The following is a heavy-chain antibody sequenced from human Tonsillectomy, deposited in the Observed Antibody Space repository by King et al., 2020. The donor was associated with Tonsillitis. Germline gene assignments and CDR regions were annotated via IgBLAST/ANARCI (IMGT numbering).Heavy chain of an antibody. J-gene: IGHJ3*02. D-gene: IGHD3-22*01. CDR1: GFTFTSSA. CDR2: IVVGSGNT. Sequence: KQLVQSGPEVKKPGTSVKVSCKASGFTFTSSAMQWVRQARGQRLEWIGWIVVGSGNTNYAQKFQERVTITRDMSKSTAYMVLSSLRSEDTAVYYCAAAGAVGYDSSQAAFDIWGQGTMVTVSS. CDR3: AAAGAVGYDSSQAAFDI. V-gene: IGHV1-58*02.